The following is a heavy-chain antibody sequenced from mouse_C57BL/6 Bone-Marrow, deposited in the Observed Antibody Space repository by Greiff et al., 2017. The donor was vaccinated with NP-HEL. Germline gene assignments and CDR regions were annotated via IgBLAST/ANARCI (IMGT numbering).Heavy chain of an antibody. V-gene: IGHV1-82*01. CDR2: IYPGDGDT. D-gene: IGHD2-4*01. J-gene: IGHJ3*01. Sequence: QVQLKESGPELVKPGASVKISCKASGYAFSSSWMNWVKQRPGKGLEWIGRIYPGDGDTNYNGKFKGKATLTADKSSSTAYMQLSSLTSEDSAVYFCARSDDYPFAYWGQGTLVTVSA. CDR3: ARSDDYPFAY. CDR1: GYAFSSSW.